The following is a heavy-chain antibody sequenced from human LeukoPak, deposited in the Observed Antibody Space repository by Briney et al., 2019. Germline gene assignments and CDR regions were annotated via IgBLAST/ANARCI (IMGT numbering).Heavy chain of an antibody. J-gene: IGHJ4*02. CDR1: GFTISSYW. CDR3: ARDPAPYSSSWFFDY. D-gene: IGHD6-13*01. V-gene: IGHV3-7*01. CDR2: IKQDGSEK. Sequence: SGGSLRLSCAASGFTISSYWLSWVRQAPGKGLEWVANIKQDGSEKYYVDSVKGRFTISRDNAKNSLYLQMNSLRAEDTAVYYCARDPAPYSSSWFFDYWGQGTLVTVSS.